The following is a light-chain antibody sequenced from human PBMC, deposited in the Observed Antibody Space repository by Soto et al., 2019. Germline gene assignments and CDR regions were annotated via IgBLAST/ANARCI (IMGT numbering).Light chain of an antibody. Sequence: QSVLTQPPSVSGAPGQRVTISCTGSSSNIGAGYDVHWYQQLPGTAPKLLIYGNSNRPSGVPDRFSGSKSGTSASLAITGLQAEDEADYYCQHYESSLSGSVFGGGTKLTVL. J-gene: IGLJ3*02. CDR1: SSNIGAGYD. V-gene: IGLV1-40*01. CDR3: QHYESSLSGSV. CDR2: GNS.